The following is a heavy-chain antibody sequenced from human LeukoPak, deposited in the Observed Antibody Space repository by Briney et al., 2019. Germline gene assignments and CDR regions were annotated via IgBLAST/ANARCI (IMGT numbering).Heavy chain of an antibody. CDR2: MYYSGSP. V-gene: IGHV4-59*08. Sequence: SETLSLTCTVSGGPISGYYWSWIRQPPGKGLEWIGYMYYSGSPKYDPSLKSRVTISIDTSKNQFSLKLSSVTAADTAVYYCARRYYDSSGYFILDYWGQGTLVTVSS. CDR3: ARRYYDSSGYFILDY. J-gene: IGHJ4*02. D-gene: IGHD3-22*01. CDR1: GGPISGYY.